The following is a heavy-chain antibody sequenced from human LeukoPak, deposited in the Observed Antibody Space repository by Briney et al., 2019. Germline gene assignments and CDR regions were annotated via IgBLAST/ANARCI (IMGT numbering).Heavy chain of an antibody. CDR3: AKGDSSSGFDY. J-gene: IGHJ4*02. Sequence: GGSLRLSCAASGFTFDDYAMHWVRQGPGKGLEWVSGIRWNSGSIGYADSVKGRFTISRDNAKNSLYLRMNSLRAEDTALYYCAKGDSSSGFDYWGQGTLVTVSS. D-gene: IGHD6-6*01. V-gene: IGHV3-9*01. CDR1: GFTFDDYA. CDR2: IRWNSGSI.